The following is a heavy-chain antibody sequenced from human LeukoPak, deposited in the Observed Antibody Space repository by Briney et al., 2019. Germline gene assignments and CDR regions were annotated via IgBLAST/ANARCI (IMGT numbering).Heavy chain of an antibody. J-gene: IGHJ6*04. CDR3: AELGITMTGGV. V-gene: IGHV3-48*03. Sequence: PGGSLRLSCAASGFTFSSYEMNWVRQAPGKGLEWVSYISSSGSTIYYADSVKGRFTISRDNAKNSLYLQMSSLRAEDTAVYYCAELGITMTGGVWGKGTTVTISS. CDR2: ISSSGSTI. CDR1: GFTFSSYE. D-gene: IGHD3-10*02.